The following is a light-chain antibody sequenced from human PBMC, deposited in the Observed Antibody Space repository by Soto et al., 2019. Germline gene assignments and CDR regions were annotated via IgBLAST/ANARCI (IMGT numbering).Light chain of an antibody. CDR1: QSVSIN. Sequence: EIVMTQSPATLSVSPGERATLSCRASQSVSINLAWYQQKPGQAPRLLMYGASTRATGIPARFSGSGSGTEFTLTISSLQSEDFAVYYCQQYYNWPPWTFGQGTKVDI. CDR3: QQYYNWPPWT. V-gene: IGKV3D-15*01. CDR2: GAS. J-gene: IGKJ1*01.